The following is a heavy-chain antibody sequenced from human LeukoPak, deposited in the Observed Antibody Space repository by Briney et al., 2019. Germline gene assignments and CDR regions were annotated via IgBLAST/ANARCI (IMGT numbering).Heavy chain of an antibody. CDR3: ARDFGYGDYFFDD. V-gene: IGHV4-4*07. CDR2: LHTSGST. Sequence: SETLSLTCAVYGGSFSGYYWSWIRQPAGEGLEWIGRLHTSGSTHYNPSLKSRVTMSVDTSKNQFSLKLSSVTAADTAVYYCARDFGYGDYFFDDWGQGTLVTVSS. CDR1: GGSFSGYY. J-gene: IGHJ4*02. D-gene: IGHD4-17*01.